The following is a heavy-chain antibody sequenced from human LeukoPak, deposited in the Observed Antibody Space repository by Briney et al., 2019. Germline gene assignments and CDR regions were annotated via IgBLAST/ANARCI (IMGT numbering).Heavy chain of an antibody. V-gene: IGHV4-61*02. CDR3: AKVRHSSGWYWEAFDI. Sequence: PSETLSLTCTVSGGSISSGSYYWSWIRQPAGKGLEWIGRIYTSGSTNYNPSLKSRVTISVDTSKNQFSLKLSSVTAADTAVYYCAKVRHSSGWYWEAFDIWGQGTMVTVSS. D-gene: IGHD6-19*01. CDR1: GGSISSGSYY. J-gene: IGHJ3*02. CDR2: IYTSGST.